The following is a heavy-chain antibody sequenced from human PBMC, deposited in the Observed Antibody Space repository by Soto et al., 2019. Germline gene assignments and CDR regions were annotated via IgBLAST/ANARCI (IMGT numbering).Heavy chain of an antibody. D-gene: IGHD3-16*01. J-gene: IGHJ4*02. Sequence: GESLKISCNGSGYSFTSYWISWVRQMPGKGLEWMGRIDPSDSYTNYSPSFQGHVTISADKSISTAYLQWSSLKASDTAMYYCARHRRVWGDFDYWGQGTLVTVSS. CDR3: ARHRRVWGDFDY. V-gene: IGHV5-10-1*01. CDR2: IDPSDSYT. CDR1: GYSFTSYW.